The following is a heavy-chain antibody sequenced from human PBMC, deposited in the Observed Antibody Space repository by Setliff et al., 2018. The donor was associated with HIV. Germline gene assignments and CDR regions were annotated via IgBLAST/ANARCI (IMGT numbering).Heavy chain of an antibody. Sequence: TSETLSLTCTVSGASISSSSHHWAWIRQPPGKGLEYIGNIYYTGSTHHNPSLESRVATSVDTSKNQFSLKLSSVTAADTAVYYCARIVRWELVATSTFFYYYMDVWGKGTKVTVSS. D-gene: IGHD1-26*01. J-gene: IGHJ6*03. CDR3: ARIVRWELVATSTFFYYYMDV. CDR1: GASISSSSHH. V-gene: IGHV4-39*01. CDR2: IYYTGST.